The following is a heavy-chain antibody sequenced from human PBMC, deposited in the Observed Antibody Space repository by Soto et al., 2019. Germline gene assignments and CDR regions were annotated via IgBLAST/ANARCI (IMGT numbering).Heavy chain of an antibody. CDR1: GVTISYYY. V-gene: IGHV3-11*06. D-gene: IGHD6-19*01. CDR2: ISSSSSYT. Sequence: PRPSCAASGVTISYYYMSLIRKAPGKGLEWVSYISSSSSYTNYADSVKGRFTISRDNAKNSLYLQMNSLRAEDTAVYYCARDLPSSGWYYGMDVWGQGTTATVSS. J-gene: IGHJ6*02. CDR3: ARDLPSSGWYYGMDV.